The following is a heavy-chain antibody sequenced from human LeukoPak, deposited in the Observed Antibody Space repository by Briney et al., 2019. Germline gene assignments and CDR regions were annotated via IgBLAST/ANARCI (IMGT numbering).Heavy chain of an antibody. D-gene: IGHD6-25*01. CDR3: ARASFSSGRIDY. CDR2: TYYRSKWYN. Sequence: SQTLSLTCAISGDSVSSNSAAWNWIRQSPSRGLEWLGRTYYRSKWYNDYAESVKSRITINPDTSKNQVSLQLNSVTPEDTAVYYCARASFSSGRIDYWGQGTLVTVSS. J-gene: IGHJ4*02. CDR1: GDSVSSNSAA. V-gene: IGHV6-1*01.